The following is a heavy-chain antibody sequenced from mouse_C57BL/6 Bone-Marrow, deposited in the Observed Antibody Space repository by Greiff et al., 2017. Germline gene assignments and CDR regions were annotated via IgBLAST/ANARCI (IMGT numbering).Heavy chain of an antibody. CDR3: ASLGFSYAMDY. CDR2: ISSGGSYT. J-gene: IGHJ4*01. D-gene: IGHD4-1*01. CDR1: GFTFSSYG. Sequence: DVMLVESGGDLVKPGGSLKLSCAASGFTFSSYGMSWVRQTPDKRLEWVATISSGGSYTYSSDSVTGRFTISRDNAKNTLYQQMSSLKSEDTAMYYCASLGFSYAMDYWGQGTSVTVSS. V-gene: IGHV5-6*02.